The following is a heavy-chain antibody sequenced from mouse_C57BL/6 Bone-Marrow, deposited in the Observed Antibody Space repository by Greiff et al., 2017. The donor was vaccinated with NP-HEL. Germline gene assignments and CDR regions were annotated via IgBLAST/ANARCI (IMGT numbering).Heavy chain of an antibody. V-gene: IGHV5-4*01. Sequence: EVKLMESGGGLVKPGGSLKLSCAASGFTFSSYAMSWVRQTPEKRLEWVATISDGGSYTYYPDNVKGRFTISRDNAKNNLYLQMSHLKSEDTAMYYCARDGSWDYWGQGTTLTVSS. CDR3: ARDGSWDY. J-gene: IGHJ2*01. D-gene: IGHD4-1*01. CDR2: ISDGGSYT. CDR1: GFTFSSYA.